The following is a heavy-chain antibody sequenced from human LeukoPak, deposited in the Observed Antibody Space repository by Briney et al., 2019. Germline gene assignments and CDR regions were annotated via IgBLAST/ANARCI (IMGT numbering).Heavy chain of an antibody. CDR3: ARRVFVVVPAAHLRDYYYMDV. Sequence: ASVKVSCKASGYTFTSYGINWVRQAPGQGLEWMGWISAYNGNTDYAQYLQGRVTMTTDTSTSTAYMELRSLRSDDTAVYYCARRVFVVVPAAHLRDYYYMDVWGKGTTVTVSS. V-gene: IGHV1-18*01. CDR1: GYTFTSYG. J-gene: IGHJ6*03. CDR2: ISAYNGNT. D-gene: IGHD2-2*01.